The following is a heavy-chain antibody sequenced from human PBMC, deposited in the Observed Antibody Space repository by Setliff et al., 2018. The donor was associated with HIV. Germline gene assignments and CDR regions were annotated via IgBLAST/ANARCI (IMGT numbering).Heavy chain of an antibody. CDR2: IIIG. D-gene: IGHD3-3*01. CDR3: ARIGWYDNYFDS. Sequence: ASVKVSCKASGGRFRTYAISWVRQAPGQGLEWMGGIIIGNYAQKFQGRVTVNRDRSTTTVHMELSSLTSDDTAVYFCARIGWYDNYFDSWGQGSLVTVSS. V-gene: IGHV1-69*10. J-gene: IGHJ1*01. CDR1: GGRFRTYA.